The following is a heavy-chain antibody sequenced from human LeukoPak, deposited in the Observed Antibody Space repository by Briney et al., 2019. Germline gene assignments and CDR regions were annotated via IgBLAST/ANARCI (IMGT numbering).Heavy chain of an antibody. V-gene: IGHV3-23*01. Sequence: GGSLRLSCAASGFTFSSYAMSWVRQAPGKGLEWVSAISGSGGSTYHADSVKGRFTISRDNSKNTLYLQMNSLRAEDTAVYYCAKELTYYYDSSGCDYWGQGTLVTVSS. J-gene: IGHJ4*02. CDR2: ISGSGGST. D-gene: IGHD3-22*01. CDR1: GFTFSSYA. CDR3: AKELTYYYDSSGCDY.